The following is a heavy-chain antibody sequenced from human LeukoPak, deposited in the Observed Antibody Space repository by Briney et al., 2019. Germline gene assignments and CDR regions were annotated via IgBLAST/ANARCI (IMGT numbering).Heavy chain of an antibody. V-gene: IGHV1-18*01. D-gene: IGHD6-13*01. J-gene: IGHJ4*02. CDR3: ARSSSIAAAGLSDY. CDR1: GGTFTSYG. Sequence: GASVKVSCKASGGTFTSYGISWVRQAPGQGLEWMGWISAYNGNTNYAQKLQGRVTMTTDTSTSTAYMELRSLRSDDTAVYYCARSSSIAAAGLSDYWGQGTLVTVSS. CDR2: ISAYNGNT.